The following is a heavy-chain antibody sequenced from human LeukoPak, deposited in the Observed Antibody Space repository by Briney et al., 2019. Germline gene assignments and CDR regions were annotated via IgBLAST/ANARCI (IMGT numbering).Heavy chain of an antibody. CDR3: ARGLDYDSNGYYNY. D-gene: IGHD3-22*01. CDR1: GYTFTSYG. Sequence: ASVKVSCRASGYTFTSYGINWVRQATGQGLEWMGWMNPNSGNIGYAQKFQGRVTMTRNTSISTAYMELSSLRSEDTAVYYCARGLDYDSNGYYNYWGQRTLVTVSS. V-gene: IGHV1-8*01. J-gene: IGHJ4*02. CDR2: MNPNSGNI.